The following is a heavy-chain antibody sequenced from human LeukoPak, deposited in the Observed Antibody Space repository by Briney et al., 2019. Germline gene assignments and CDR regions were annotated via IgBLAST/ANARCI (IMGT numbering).Heavy chain of an antibody. V-gene: IGHV3-66*02. D-gene: IGHD1-26*01. CDR3: ARVRSGSYYGDLAYYYYMDV. Sequence: GGSLRLSCAASGFTVSCNYMSLVRQAPGEGVEWVSVIYSGGSTYYADSVKGRFTISRDNSKNTLYLQMNSLRAEDTAVYYCARVRSGSYYGDLAYYYYMDVWGKGTTVTVSS. J-gene: IGHJ6*03. CDR1: GFTVSCNY. CDR2: IYSGGST.